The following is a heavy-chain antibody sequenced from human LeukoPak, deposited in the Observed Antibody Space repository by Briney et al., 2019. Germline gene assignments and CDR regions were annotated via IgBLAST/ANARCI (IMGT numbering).Heavy chain of an antibody. J-gene: IGHJ6*02. V-gene: IGHV3-30*18. CDR1: GFTFSSYG. CDR3: AKSAATHYYYYGMDV. Sequence: PGRSLRLSCAASGFTFSSYGMHWVRQAPGKGLEWVAVISYDGSNKYYADSVKGRFTISRDNSKHTLYLQMNSLRAEDTAVYYCAKSAATHYYYYGMDVWGQGTTVTVSS. CDR2: ISYDGSNK. D-gene: IGHD2-15*01.